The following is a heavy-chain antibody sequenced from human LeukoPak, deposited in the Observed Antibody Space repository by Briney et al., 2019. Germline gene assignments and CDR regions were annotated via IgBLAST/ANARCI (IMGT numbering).Heavy chain of an antibody. CDR1: GFTFSSYS. D-gene: IGHD5-18*01. Sequence: GGSLRLSCAASGFTFSSYSMNWVRQAPGKGLEWVSSISSSSSYIYYADSVKGRFTISRDNAKNSLYLQMNSLRAEDTAVYYCAVAGFRGYSHGGKWGQGTLVTVSS. CDR3: AVAGFRGYSHGGK. V-gene: IGHV3-21*01. CDR2: ISSSSSYI. J-gene: IGHJ4*02.